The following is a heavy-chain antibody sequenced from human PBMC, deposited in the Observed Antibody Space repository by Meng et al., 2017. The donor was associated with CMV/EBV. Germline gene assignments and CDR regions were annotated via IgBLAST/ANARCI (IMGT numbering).Heavy chain of an antibody. CDR3: ARDFVRGRSMDV. Sequence: SVKVSCKASGGTFSSYAISWVRQAPGQGLEWMGGIIPIFGTANYAQKFQGRVTITTDKSTSTAYMELSSLRSEDTAVYYCARDFVRGRSMDVWAKGPRSPSP. V-gene: IGHV1-69*05. D-gene: IGHD2-8*01. CDR2: IIPIFGTA. J-gene: IGHJ6*02. CDR1: GGTFSSYA.